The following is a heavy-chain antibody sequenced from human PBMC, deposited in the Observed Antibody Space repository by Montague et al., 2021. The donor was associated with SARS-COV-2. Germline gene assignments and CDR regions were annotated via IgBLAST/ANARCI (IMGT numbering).Heavy chain of an antibody. CDR2: IESKIVGGTI. J-gene: IGHJ4*02. D-gene: IGHD1-26*01. Sequence: SLRLSCAASGFTVTDTYMTWVRQAPGKGLEWVGRIESKIVGGTIDYAAPVKDRFTISRDDSRNTLYLQIDSLKTEDTAVYYCTTYASGSPAYWGQGTLVTVSS. V-gene: IGHV3-15*04. CDR1: GFTVTDTY. CDR3: TTYASGSPAY.